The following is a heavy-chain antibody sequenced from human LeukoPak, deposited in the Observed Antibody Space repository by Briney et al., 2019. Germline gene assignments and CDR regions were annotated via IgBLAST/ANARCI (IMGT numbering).Heavy chain of an antibody. Sequence: SVKVSCKASGGTFSSYAISWVRQAPGQGLEWMGGIIPIFGTANYAQKFQGRVTITADKSTSTAYMELSSLRSEDTAVYYCARAADPLDIVVVPAAMFAFDIWGQGTMVTVSS. D-gene: IGHD2-2*03. CDR3: ARAADPLDIVVVPAAMFAFDI. CDR1: GGTFSSYA. J-gene: IGHJ3*02. V-gene: IGHV1-69*06. CDR2: IIPIFGTA.